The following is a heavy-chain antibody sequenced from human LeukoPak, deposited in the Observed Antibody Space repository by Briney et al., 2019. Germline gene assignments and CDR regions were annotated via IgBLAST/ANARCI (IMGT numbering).Heavy chain of an antibody. D-gene: IGHD2-2*01. CDR2: ISSSSSTI. CDR1: GFTFSSYS. V-gene: IGHV3-48*01. J-gene: IGHJ4*02. CDR3: ARDCSSTSCLPFDY. Sequence: HPGGSLRLSCAASGFTFSSYSMNWVRQAPGKGLEWVSYISSSSSTIYYADSVKGRFTISRDNAKNSLYLQMNSLRAEDTAVYYCARDCSSTSCLPFDYWGQGTLVTVSS.